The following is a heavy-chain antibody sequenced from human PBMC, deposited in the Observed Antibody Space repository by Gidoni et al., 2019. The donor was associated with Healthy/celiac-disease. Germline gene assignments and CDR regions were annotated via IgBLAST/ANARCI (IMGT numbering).Heavy chain of an antibody. CDR3: TTRGYNPLHDY. CDR1: GSTFSNPL. D-gene: IGHD5-18*01. Sequence: EVQLVESGGGLVKPGGTLRLSCAASGSTFSNPLMNWVRQAPGMGLEWVGRIKSTTYGETTDYAAPVKGRFTISRDDSKHTLYLQMNSLKTEDTAVYSCTTRGYNPLHDYWGQGTLVTVSS. CDR2: IKSTTYGETT. V-gene: IGHV3-15*07. J-gene: IGHJ4*02.